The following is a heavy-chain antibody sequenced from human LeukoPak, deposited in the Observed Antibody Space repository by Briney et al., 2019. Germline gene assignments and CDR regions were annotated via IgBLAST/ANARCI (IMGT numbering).Heavy chain of an antibody. Sequence: GGSLRLSCAASGFTFSSYAMSWVRQAPGKGLEWVSAISGSGGSTYYADSVKGRFTISRVNSKNTLYLQMNSLRAEDTAVYYCAKTPPNCSGGSCYEDYWGQGTLVTVSS. D-gene: IGHD2-15*01. V-gene: IGHV3-23*01. CDR3: AKTPPNCSGGSCYEDY. CDR1: GFTFSSYA. J-gene: IGHJ4*02. CDR2: ISGSGGST.